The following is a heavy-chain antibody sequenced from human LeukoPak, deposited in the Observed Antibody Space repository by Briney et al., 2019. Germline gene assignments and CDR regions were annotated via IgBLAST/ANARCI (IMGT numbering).Heavy chain of an antibody. CDR3: ARGWEHAAGSLSGMDV. D-gene: IGHD6-13*01. V-gene: IGHV4-34*01. CDR1: GGSFSGYY. J-gene: IGHJ6*02. CDR2: INHSGST. Sequence: SETLSLTCAVYGGSFSGYYWSWIRQPPGKGLEWIGEINHSGSTNYNPSLKSRVTISVDTSKNQFSLKLSSVTAADTAVYYCARGWEHAAGSLSGMDVWGQGTTVTVSS.